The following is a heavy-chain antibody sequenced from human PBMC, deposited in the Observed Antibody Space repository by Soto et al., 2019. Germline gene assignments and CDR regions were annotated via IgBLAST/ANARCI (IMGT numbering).Heavy chain of an antibody. CDR3: AKAGCSGGTCYLYYFDY. CDR1: GFTFSNYA. J-gene: IGHJ4*02. Sequence: EMQLLESGGGLVQPGGSLKLSCAASGFTFSNYAMSWVRQAPGKGLEWVSTISGRGGNTYYADSVKGRFTISRDNSRKTLYLQMDSLRVEDSAVYSCAKAGCSGGTCYLYYFDYWGQGALVTVSS. CDR2: ISGRGGNT. D-gene: IGHD2-15*01. V-gene: IGHV3-23*01.